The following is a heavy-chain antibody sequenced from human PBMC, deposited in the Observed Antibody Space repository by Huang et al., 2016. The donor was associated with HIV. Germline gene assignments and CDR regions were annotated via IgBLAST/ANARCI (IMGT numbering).Heavy chain of an antibody. J-gene: IGHJ4*02. CDR1: GFTFDDYA. D-gene: IGHD5-18*01. CDR2: ISWNSKSI. V-gene: IGHV3-9*01. CDR3: AKDASSGYSSGHSGFKVYFFDF. Sequence: EVQLVESGGGLVQPGRSLRLSCAASGFTFDDYAFHWVRQAPGKGLEWVSGISWNSKSIDYADSVKGRFTIPRDNAKNSLYLEMKSLRVEDTALYYCAKDASSGYSSGHSGFKVYFFDFWGQGTLVTVSS.